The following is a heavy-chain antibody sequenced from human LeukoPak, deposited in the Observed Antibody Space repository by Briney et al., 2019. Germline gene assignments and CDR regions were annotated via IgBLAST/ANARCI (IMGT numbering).Heavy chain of an antibody. V-gene: IGHV4-59*11. J-gene: IGHJ4*02. Sequence: SETLSLTCAVSGASMNTHYWSWIRQPPGKGLEWIGYMLDTVTTKDNPSLKSRFTLSADTSKNQFSLRLASVTAADTAVYYCATIKRGNIFGYFDFWGQGIPVTVSS. CDR3: ATIKRGNIFGYFDF. CDR2: MLDTVTT. CDR1: GASMNTHY. D-gene: IGHD5-18*01.